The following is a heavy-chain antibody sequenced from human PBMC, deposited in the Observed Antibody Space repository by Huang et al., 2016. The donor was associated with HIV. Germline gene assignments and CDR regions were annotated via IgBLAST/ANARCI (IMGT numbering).Heavy chain of an antibody. D-gene: IGHD7-27*01. CDR2: IYWDDDK. Sequence: QITLKESGPTVIKPTQTLTLTCSFSGFSLNHKGVGVGWIRQPPGKALEWLVRIYWDDDKRFTPSLKNRITITKDTSKNQVVVTMTNLDPMDTGTYYCAHIGRLGNYYMDVWGNGTTVTVSS. J-gene: IGHJ6*03. CDR3: AHIGRLGNYYMDV. CDR1: GFSLNHKGVG. V-gene: IGHV2-5*02.